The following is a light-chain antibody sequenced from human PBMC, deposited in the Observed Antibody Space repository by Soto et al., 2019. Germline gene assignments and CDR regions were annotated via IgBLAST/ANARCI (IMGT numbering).Light chain of an antibody. CDR1: SSDVGSSNY. CDR2: DVA. CDR3: QSYDSSLTNAV. Sequence: QSAPTQPRSVSGSPGQTVTISCTGSSSDVGSSNYMSWYQQHPGEAPKLVIYDVAQRPSGVSDRLSGSRSGKTASLTISGLQPDDEADYYCQSYDSSLTNAVFGGGTKVTVL. J-gene: IGLJ2*01. V-gene: IGLV2-11*01.